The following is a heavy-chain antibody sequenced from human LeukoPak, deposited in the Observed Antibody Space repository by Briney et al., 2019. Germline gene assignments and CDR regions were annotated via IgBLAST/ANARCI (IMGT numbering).Heavy chain of an antibody. Sequence: GGSLRLSCVASGFTFSDYAMHWVRQAPGKGLEWVAVISKDGSDKYYPGSVRGRFTISRDNSKNTIYLQMDSLRAEDTAIYYCARDYWWNYDYWGQGTPVTVSS. D-gene: IGHD1-7*01. CDR1: GFTFSDYA. V-gene: IGHV3-30-3*01. CDR2: ISKDGSDK. CDR3: ARDYWWNYDY. J-gene: IGHJ4*02.